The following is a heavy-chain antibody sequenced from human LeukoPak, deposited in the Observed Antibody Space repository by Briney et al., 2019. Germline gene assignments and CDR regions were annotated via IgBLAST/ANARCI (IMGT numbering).Heavy chain of an antibody. J-gene: IGHJ4*02. CDR2: IYYSGST. CDR1: GGSISSHY. D-gene: IGHD6-6*01. V-gene: IGHV4-59*11. CDR3: AREGIYTSSSYFDY. Sequence: SETLSLTCTVSGGSISSHYWNWIRQPPGKGLEWIGYIYYSGSTSYNPSLKSPVTISLDTSKNQFSLTLSSVTAADTAVYYCAREGIYTSSSYFDYWGQGTLVTVSS.